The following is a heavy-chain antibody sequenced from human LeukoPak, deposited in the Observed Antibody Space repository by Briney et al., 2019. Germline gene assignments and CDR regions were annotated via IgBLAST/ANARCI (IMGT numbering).Heavy chain of an antibody. CDR2: IIPIFGIA. J-gene: IGHJ4*02. Sequence: SVKVSCKASGGTFSSYAISWVRQAPGQGLEWMGRIIPIFGIANYAQKFQGRVTITADKSTSTAYMELSSLRSEDTAVYYCARDPDSGDSSGYALDYWGQGTLVTVSS. CDR3: ARDPDSGDSSGYALDY. V-gene: IGHV1-69*04. CDR1: GGTFSSYA. D-gene: IGHD3-22*01.